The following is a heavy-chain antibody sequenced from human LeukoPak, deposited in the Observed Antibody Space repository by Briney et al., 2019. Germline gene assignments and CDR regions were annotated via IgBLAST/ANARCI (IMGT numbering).Heavy chain of an antibody. V-gene: IGHV4-34*01. J-gene: IGHJ3*02. D-gene: IGHD1-14*01. Sequence: SETLSLTCAVYGGSFSGYYWSWIRQPPGKGLEWVGEISHTGSTKFNPSLQSRVIISGDMSKNQFSLNLTSVTAADTAVYFCARLGVYNRSPRAFDIWGHGTMVTVSS. CDR1: GGSFSGYY. CDR2: ISHTGST. CDR3: ARLGVYNRSPRAFDI.